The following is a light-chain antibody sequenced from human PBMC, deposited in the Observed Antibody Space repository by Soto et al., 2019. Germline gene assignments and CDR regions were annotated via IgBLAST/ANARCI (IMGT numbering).Light chain of an antibody. CDR2: EVS. CDR3: SSYSISTAYL. V-gene: IGLV2-14*01. CDR1: SSDAGGYDY. J-gene: IGLJ1*01. Sequence: QSVLTRPASVSESPGLSVTISYTRTSSDAGGYDYVSWYQLHPGKAPKLMVFEVSNRPSGVSYRLSGSKSGNTASLTISGLQAEDAADYFCSSYSISTAYLFGTGS.